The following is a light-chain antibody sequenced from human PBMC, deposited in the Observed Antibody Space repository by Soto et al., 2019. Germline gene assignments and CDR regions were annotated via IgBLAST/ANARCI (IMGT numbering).Light chain of an antibody. CDR3: VLYMGSGLWV. J-gene: IGLJ3*02. CDR1: SGSVSTSYY. Sequence: QTVVTQEPSFSVSPGRTVTLTCGLSSGSVSTSYYPSWYQQTPGQAPRTLIYSTSLRSSGVPDRFSGSILGNKAALTITGAQADDESDYYCVLYMGSGLWVFGGGTQLTVL. CDR2: STS. V-gene: IGLV8-61*01.